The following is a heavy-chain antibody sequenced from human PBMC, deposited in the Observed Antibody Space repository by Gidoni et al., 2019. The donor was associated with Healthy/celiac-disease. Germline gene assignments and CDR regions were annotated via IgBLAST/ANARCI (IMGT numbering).Heavy chain of an antibody. CDR1: GFTFSSYA. V-gene: IGHV3-30-3*01. J-gene: IGHJ5*02. CDR2: ISYDGSNK. Sequence: QVQLVESGGGVVQPGRSLRLSCAASGFTFSSYAMHWVRQAPGKGLEWVAVISYDGSNKYYADSVKGRFTISRDNSKNTLYLQMNSLRAEDTAVYYCAREIYCSSTSCFQWPPSWFDPWGQGTLVTVSS. CDR3: AREIYCSSTSCFQWPPSWFDP. D-gene: IGHD2-2*01.